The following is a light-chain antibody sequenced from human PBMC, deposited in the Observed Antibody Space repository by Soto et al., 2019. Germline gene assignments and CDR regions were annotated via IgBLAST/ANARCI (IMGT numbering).Light chain of an antibody. Sequence: DIQMTQSPSTLSASVGDRVTITCRASQSINRWLAWYQQRPGQAPCLLIFDASALEIGVPLRFSGAGSGTEFTLTIKESQTEDFSTYHRQQYSGLPYTFGQGTKLEIK. CDR2: DAS. V-gene: IGKV1-5*01. CDR3: QQYSGLPYT. J-gene: IGKJ2*01. CDR1: QSINRW.